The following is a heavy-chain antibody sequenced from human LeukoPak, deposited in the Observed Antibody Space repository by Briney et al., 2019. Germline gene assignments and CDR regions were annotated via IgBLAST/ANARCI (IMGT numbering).Heavy chain of an antibody. CDR3: ATGRFGELSNWFDP. Sequence: ASVKVSCKVSGYTLTELSMHWVRQAPGKGLEWMGGFDPEDGETIYAQKFQGRVTMTGDTSTDTAYMELSSLRSEDTAVYYCATGRFGELSNWFDPWGQGTLVTVSS. V-gene: IGHV1-24*01. CDR2: FDPEDGET. CDR1: GYTLTELS. D-gene: IGHD3-10*01. J-gene: IGHJ5*02.